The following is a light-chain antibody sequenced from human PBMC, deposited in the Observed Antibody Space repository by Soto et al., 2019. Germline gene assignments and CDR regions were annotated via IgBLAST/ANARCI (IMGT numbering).Light chain of an antibody. J-gene: IGKJ1*01. CDR1: QGIRND. V-gene: IGKV1-6*01. Sequence: AIQMTQPPSSLSASVGDRVTITCRASQGIRNDLGWYQQKPGKAPSLLIFAASTLQSGVPSRFSGSGSDTEFTLTISILQPEDFATYYCLQDYSYPRTFGQGTKVDVK. CDR3: LQDYSYPRT. CDR2: AAS.